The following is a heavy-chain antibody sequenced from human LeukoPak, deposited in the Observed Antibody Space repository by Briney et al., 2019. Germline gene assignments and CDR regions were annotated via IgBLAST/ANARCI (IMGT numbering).Heavy chain of an antibody. V-gene: IGHV3-20*04. J-gene: IGHJ4*02. CDR1: GFTFDAYG. CDR3: AKSASSWPLYYFDY. CDR2: LNWNGGST. D-gene: IGHD6-13*01. Sequence: PGGSLRLSCAASGFTFDAYGMSWVRQAPGKGLEWVSGLNWNGGSTGYADSVKGRFIISRDNAKNCLYLQMNSLRAEDTALYYCAKSASSWPLYYFDYWGQGTLVTVSS.